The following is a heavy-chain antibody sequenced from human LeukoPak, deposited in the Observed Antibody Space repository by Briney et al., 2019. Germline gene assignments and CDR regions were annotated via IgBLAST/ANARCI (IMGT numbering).Heavy chain of an antibody. J-gene: IGHJ6*03. CDR2: ISYDGSNK. Sequence: GGSLRLSCAASGFTFSSYAMHWVRQAPGKGLEWVAVISYDGSNKYYADSVKGRFTISRDNSKNTLYLQMNSLRAEDTAVYYCARDAGTIFGVVISIHYYMDVWGKGTTVTVSS. CDR1: GFTFSSYA. CDR3: ARDAGTIFGVVISIHYYMDV. V-gene: IGHV3-30*04. D-gene: IGHD3-3*01.